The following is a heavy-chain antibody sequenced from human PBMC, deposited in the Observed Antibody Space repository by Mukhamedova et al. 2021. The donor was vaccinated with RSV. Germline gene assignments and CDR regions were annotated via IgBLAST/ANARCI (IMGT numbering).Heavy chain of an antibody. CDR2: ISYDGSNK. J-gene: IGHJ4*02. CDR1: SYA. CDR3: ARDMYYYDSSGSDY. D-gene: IGHD3-22*01. Sequence: SYAMHWVRQAPGKGLEWVAVISYDGSNKYYADSVKGRFTISRDNSKNTLYLQMNSLRAEDTAVYYCARDMYYYDSSGSDYWGQG. V-gene: IGHV3-30*04.